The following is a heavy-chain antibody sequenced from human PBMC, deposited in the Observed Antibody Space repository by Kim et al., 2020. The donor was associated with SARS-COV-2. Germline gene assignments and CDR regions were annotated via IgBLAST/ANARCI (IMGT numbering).Heavy chain of an antibody. J-gene: IGHJ5*02. V-gene: IGHV4-39*01. D-gene: IGHD7-27*01. CDR2: IYYSGST. CDR1: GGSISSSSYY. Sequence: SETLSLTCTVSGGSISSSSYYWGWIRQPPGKGLEWIGSIYYSGSTYYNPSLKSRVTISVDTSKNQFSLKLSSVTAADTAVYYCARHYTGGGFNWFDPWGQGTLVTVSS. CDR3: ARHYTGGGFNWFDP.